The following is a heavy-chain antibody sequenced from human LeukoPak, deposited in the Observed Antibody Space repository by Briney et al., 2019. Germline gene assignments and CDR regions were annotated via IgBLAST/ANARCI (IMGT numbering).Heavy chain of an antibody. Sequence: GASVKVPCKASGYSFTSYALNWVRQAPGQGLEWMGRINPNPNTGNPTYAQGFTGRFVFSLDTSVSTAYLQISSLKAEDSAVYYCARAFQPLGGLSFPDYWGQGTLVTVSS. J-gene: IGHJ4*02. CDR1: GYSFTSYA. V-gene: IGHV7-4-1*02. D-gene: IGHD3-16*02. CDR3: ARAFQPLGGLSFPDY. CDR2: INPNPNTGNP.